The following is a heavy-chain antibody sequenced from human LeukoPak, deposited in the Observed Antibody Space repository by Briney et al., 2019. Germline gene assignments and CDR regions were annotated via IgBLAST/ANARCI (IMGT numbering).Heavy chain of an antibody. CDR3: VLYDYSGSYLDC. V-gene: IGHV3-48*04. D-gene: IGHD1-26*01. Sequence: GGSLRLSCAASGFAFSTYSMSWVRQAPGKGLEWVSYISGRSSPIYYADSVKGRFTISRDNAKNSVYLQMNSLRAEDTAVYYCVLYDYSGSYLDCWGQGTLVTVSS. CDR1: GFAFSTYS. CDR2: ISGRSSPI. J-gene: IGHJ4*02.